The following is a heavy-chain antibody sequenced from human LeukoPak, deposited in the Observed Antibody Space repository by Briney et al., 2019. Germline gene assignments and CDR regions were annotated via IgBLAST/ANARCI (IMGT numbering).Heavy chain of an antibody. CDR2: INHSGST. D-gene: IGHD3-22*01. J-gene: IGHJ3*02. CDR3: ARVRVSVVVITSAKNHAFDI. Sequence: SETLSLTCAVYGGSFSGYYWSWIRQPPGKGLEWIGEINHSGSTNYNPSLKSRVTISVDTSKNQFSLKLSSVTAADTAVYYCARVRVSVVVITSAKNHAFDIWGQGTMVTVSS. CDR1: GGSFSGYY. V-gene: IGHV4-34*01.